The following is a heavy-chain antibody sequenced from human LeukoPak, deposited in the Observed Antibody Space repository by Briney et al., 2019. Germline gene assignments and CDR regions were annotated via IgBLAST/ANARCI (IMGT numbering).Heavy chain of an antibody. D-gene: IGHD6-13*01. CDR1: GGSISSYY. Sequence: SETLSLTCTVSGGSISSYYWRWIRQPPGKGLEWIGYIYYSGSTNYNPSLKSRVTISVDTSKNQFSLKLSSVTAADTAVYYCARRSVAGIDYWGQGTLVTVSS. CDR3: ARRSVAGIDY. V-gene: IGHV4-59*08. CDR2: IYYSGST. J-gene: IGHJ4*02.